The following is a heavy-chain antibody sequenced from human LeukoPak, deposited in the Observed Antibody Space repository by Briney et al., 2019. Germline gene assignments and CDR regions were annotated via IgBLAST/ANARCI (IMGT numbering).Heavy chain of an antibody. CDR2: THYSRTT. J-gene: IGHJ4*02. D-gene: IGHD6-19*01. CDR1: GGSISGYY. Sequence: PSETLSLTCTVSGGSISGYYWSWIRQPPGKGLEWIGYTHYSRTTNYHPSLTSRVTISIDTSRDQFSLKVSSVTAADTAVYYCATGWYGDGPYWGQGILVTVSS. CDR3: ATGWYGDGPY. V-gene: IGHV4-59*01.